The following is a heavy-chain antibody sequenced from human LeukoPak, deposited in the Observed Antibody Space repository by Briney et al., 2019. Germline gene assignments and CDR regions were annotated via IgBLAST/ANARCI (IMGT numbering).Heavy chain of an antibody. Sequence: SETLSLTCTVSGGSISSYYWSWIRQAPGKGLEWIGYIYCSGTTKYNPSLMGRVSISVDTSKNQFSLRLGSVAAADTAVYYCARHGGSYFYYWGQGTLVTVSS. CDR1: GGSISSYY. CDR3: ARHGGSYFYY. V-gene: IGHV4-59*08. CDR2: IYCSGTT. D-gene: IGHD1-26*01. J-gene: IGHJ4*02.